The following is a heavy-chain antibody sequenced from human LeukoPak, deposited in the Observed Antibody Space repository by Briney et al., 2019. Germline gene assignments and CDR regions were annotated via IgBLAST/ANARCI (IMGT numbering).Heavy chain of an antibody. D-gene: IGHD3-10*01. CDR2: IHYSGST. Sequence: SETLSLTCTVSGDSSSSSNSYWGWIRQPPGKGLEWIGSIHYSGSTYYNPSFKSRVTISVDTSKNQFSLKLSSVTAADCATSLSRFGELGFFDNWGQGTLVGVSS. CDR3: RFGELGFFDN. CDR1: GDSSSSSNSY. J-gene: IGHJ4*02. V-gene: IGHV4-39*01.